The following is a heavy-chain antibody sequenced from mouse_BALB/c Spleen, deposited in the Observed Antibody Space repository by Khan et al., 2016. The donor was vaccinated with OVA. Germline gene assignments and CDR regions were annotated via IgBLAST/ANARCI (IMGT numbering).Heavy chain of an antibody. CDR1: GFTFSSYT. CDR3: TRDRQGNYGGWFAY. Sequence: EVELVESGGDLVKPGGSLKLSCAASGFTFSSYTMSWVRQTPEKRLEWVATISSGGSYTYYPDSVKGRFTISRDNAKNTLYLQMNSLKSEDTAMHYCTRDRQGNYGGWFAYWGQGTLVTVSA. J-gene: IGHJ3*01. D-gene: IGHD2-1*01. V-gene: IGHV5-6-4*01. CDR2: ISSGGSYT.